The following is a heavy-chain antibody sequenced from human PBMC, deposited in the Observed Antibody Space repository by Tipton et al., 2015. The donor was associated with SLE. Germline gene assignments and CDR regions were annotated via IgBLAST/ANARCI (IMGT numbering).Heavy chain of an antibody. Sequence: SLRLSCAASGFTFSSYWMSWVRQAPGKGLEWVANIKQDGSEKYYADSVKGRFTISRDNAKNSLYLQMNSLRAEDTAVYYCARTNLIAARQRGVFDYWGQGTLVTVSS. J-gene: IGHJ4*02. CDR3: ARTNLIAARQRGVFDY. D-gene: IGHD6-6*01. CDR1: GFTFSSYW. CDR2: IKQDGSEK. V-gene: IGHV3-7*01.